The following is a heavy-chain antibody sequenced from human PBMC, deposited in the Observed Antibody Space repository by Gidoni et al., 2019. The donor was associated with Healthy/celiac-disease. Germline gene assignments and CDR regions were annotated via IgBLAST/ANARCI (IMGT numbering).Heavy chain of an antibody. Sequence: QVQLVQSGAEVKKPGASVKVSCKASGSTFTSYGISWVRQAPGQGLEWMGWISAYHGNTNYAQKLQGRVTMTTDTSTSTAYMELRSLRSDDTAVYYCARVQGYSSSWYALVGWFDPWGQGTLVTVSS. D-gene: IGHD6-13*01. J-gene: IGHJ5*02. V-gene: IGHV1-18*01. CDR1: GSTFTSYG. CDR2: ISAYHGNT. CDR3: ARVQGYSSSWYALVGWFDP.